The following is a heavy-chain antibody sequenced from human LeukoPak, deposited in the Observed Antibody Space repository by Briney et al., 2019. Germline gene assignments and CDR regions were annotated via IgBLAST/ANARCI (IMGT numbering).Heavy chain of an antibody. V-gene: IGHV1-69*05. CDR2: IIPIFGTA. J-gene: IGHJ4*02. CDR3: ARERGYDYVWGSYPD. D-gene: IGHD3-16*02. Sequence: SVKVSCKASGGTFSSYAISWVRQAPGQGLGWMGGIIPIFGTASYAQKFQGRVTITTDESTSTAYMELSSLRSEDTAVYYCARERGYDYVWGSYPDWGQGTLVTVSS. CDR1: GGTFSSYA.